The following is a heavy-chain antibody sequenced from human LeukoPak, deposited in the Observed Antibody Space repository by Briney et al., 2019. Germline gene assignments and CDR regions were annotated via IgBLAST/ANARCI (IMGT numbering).Heavy chain of an antibody. D-gene: IGHD6-13*01. Sequence: SETLSLTCTVSGGSINGYYWSWIRQPAGKGLEWIGRIYNSESINYNLSLKSRVTMSIDTSKNQFSLKLKSVTAADTAVYYCARERSSSYTRDWFDPWGQGALVTVSS. J-gene: IGHJ5*02. V-gene: IGHV4-4*07. CDR1: GGSINGYY. CDR3: ARERSSSYTRDWFDP. CDR2: IYNSESI.